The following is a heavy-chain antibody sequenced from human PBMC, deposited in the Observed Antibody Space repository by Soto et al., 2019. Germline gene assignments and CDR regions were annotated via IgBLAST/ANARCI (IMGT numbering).Heavy chain of an antibody. J-gene: IGHJ5*02. CDR2: IYYSGST. CDR1: GGSISSGDYY. D-gene: IGHD3-3*01. CDR3: ARGSHPRFGVVMEYNNWIDP. Sequence: SETLSLTCTVSGGSISSGDYYWSWIRQPPGKGLEWIGYIYYSGSTYYNPSLKSRVTISVDTSKNQFSLKLSSVTAADTAVYYCARGSHPRFGVVMEYNNWIDPWGQGTLVTVSS. V-gene: IGHV4-30-4*01.